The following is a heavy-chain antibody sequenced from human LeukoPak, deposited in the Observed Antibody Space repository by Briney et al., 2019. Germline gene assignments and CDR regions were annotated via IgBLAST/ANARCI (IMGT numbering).Heavy chain of an antibody. CDR2: INPNSGGT. CDR1: GYTCTGYY. Sequence: GASVKVSCKASGYTCTGYYMHLVRQPPGQGLEWMGWINPNSGGTNYAQKFQGRVTMTRDTSISTAYMELSRLRSDDTAVYYCARDRVAQSCWFDPWGQGTLVTVSS. V-gene: IGHV1-2*02. J-gene: IGHJ5*02. CDR3: ARDRVAQSCWFDP. D-gene: IGHD2-15*01.